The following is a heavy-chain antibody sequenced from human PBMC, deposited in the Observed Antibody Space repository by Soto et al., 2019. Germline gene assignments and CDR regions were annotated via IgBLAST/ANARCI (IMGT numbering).Heavy chain of an antibody. J-gene: IGHJ5*02. Sequence: GGSLRLSCAASGFTFSSYWMSWVRQAPGKGLEWVANIKQDGSEKYYVDSVKGRFTISRDNAKNSLYLQMNSLRAEDTAVYYCARDNDWKWENNWFDPWGQGTLVTVSS. V-gene: IGHV3-7*01. D-gene: IGHD1-1*01. CDR3: ARDNDWKWENNWFDP. CDR1: GFTFSSYW. CDR2: IKQDGSEK.